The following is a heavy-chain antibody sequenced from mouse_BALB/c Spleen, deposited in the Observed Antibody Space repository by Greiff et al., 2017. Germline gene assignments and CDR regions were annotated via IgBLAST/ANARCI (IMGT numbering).Heavy chain of an antibody. V-gene: IGHV5-2*03. CDR1: EYEFPSHD. D-gene: IGHD2-10*02. Sequence: EVKVEESGGGLVQPGESLKLSCESNEYEFPSHDMSWVRKTPEKRLELVAAINSDGGSTYYPDTMERRFIISRDNTKKTLYQQMSSRRSEDTAMYYCARATGRVWPYYAMDDWGQGTSVTVSS. CDR2: INSDGGST. J-gene: IGHJ4*01. CDR3: ARATGRVWPYYAMDD.